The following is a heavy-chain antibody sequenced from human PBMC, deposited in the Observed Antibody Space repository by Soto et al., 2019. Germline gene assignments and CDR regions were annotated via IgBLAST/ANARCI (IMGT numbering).Heavy chain of an antibody. CDR3: ATRGYCSGGSCYFRGTGDYMDV. CDR2: INPGGGST. Sequence: ASVKVSCKASGYTFTNYYMHWVRQAPGQGLEWMGIINPGGGSTSYAQKFQGRVTMTEDTSTGTAYMELSRLRSEDTAVYYCATRGYCSGGSCYFRGTGDYMDVWGKGTTVTVAS. J-gene: IGHJ6*03. V-gene: IGHV1-46*01. CDR1: GYTFTNYY. D-gene: IGHD2-15*01.